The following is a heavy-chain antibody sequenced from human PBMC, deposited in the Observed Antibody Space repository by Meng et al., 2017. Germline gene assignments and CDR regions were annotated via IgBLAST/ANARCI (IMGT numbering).Heavy chain of an antibody. Sequence: VPLQGVCPGLVQRPASLPPTCPVSGASIISSNCWCCRRQAQGKGVEWIWDIYHSASTNYTPSLKSQVTISVAKSKNQFSLTLSSVTAADTAVYYCARFYDSSGNDYWGQGTLVTVSS. V-gene: IGHV4-4*03. CDR2: IYHSAST. CDR3: ARFYDSSGNDY. J-gene: IGHJ4*02. D-gene: IGHD3-22*01. CDR1: GASIISSNC.